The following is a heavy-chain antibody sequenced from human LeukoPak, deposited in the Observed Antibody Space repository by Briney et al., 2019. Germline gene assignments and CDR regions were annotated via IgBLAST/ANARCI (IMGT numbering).Heavy chain of an antibody. Sequence: SETLSLTCTVSGDSISTYYWSWIRQPAGKGLEWIGRIYFSGSTNYNPSLKSRVTMSVDTSKNQFSLKLRSVTAADTAVYYCARDLGVARPDYWGHGILVTVSS. D-gene: IGHD6-6*01. J-gene: IGHJ4*01. V-gene: IGHV4-4*07. CDR2: IYFSGST. CDR1: GDSISTYY. CDR3: ARDLGVARPDY.